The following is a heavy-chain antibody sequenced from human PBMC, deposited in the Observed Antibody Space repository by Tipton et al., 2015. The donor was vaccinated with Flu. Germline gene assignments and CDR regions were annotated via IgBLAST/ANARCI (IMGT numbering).Heavy chain of an antibody. J-gene: IGHJ4*01. CDR1: GYSFSSYW. Sequence: VQLVQSGAEVKKPGEPLKISCKGSGYSFSSYWIGWVRQMPGKGLEWMGIINPDDSETRYSPSFHGQVTISVDKSIRTAYLQWSSLKASDTAIYCCARPRLESSSWPIDYWGRGTLVTVSS. V-gene: IGHV5-51*01. CDR3: ARPRLESSSWPIDY. CDR2: INPDDSET. D-gene: IGHD6-13*01.